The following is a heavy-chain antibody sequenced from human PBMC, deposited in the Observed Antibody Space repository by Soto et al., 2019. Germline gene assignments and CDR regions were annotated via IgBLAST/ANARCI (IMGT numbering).Heavy chain of an antibody. V-gene: IGHV3-23*01. Sequence: PGGSLRLSCAPSGFTFSSYAMSWVRQAPGKGLEFVSAISGSGGSTYYADSVKGRFTISRDNSKNTLYLQMNSLRAEDTAVYYCAKDLNLRPYYYDRGPDAFDIWGQGTMVTVAS. CDR1: GFTFSSYA. D-gene: IGHD3-22*01. CDR2: ISGSGGST. J-gene: IGHJ3*02. CDR3: AKDLNLRPYYYDRGPDAFDI.